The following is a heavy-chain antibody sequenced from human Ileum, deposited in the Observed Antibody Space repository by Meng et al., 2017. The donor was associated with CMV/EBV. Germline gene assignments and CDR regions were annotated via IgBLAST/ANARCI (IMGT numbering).Heavy chain of an antibody. CDR1: GASISDGDNY. CDR2: IFYTGKT. J-gene: IGHJ4*02. V-gene: IGHV4-31*02. CDR3: ARVGNSGWGLQF. D-gene: IGHD6-19*01. Sequence: VSGASISDGDNYWNWIRQHPGKGLEWIGYIFYTGKTYYNPSLKSRVSMSVDTSKNQLSLNLTSLTAADTAVYYCARVGNSGWGLQFWGQGTLVTVSS.